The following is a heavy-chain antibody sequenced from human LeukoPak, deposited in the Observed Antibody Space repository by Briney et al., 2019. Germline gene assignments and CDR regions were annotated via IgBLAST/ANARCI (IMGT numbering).Heavy chain of an antibody. Sequence: GGSLRLSCAASGFTFSSYGMHWVRQAPGKGLEWVAVIWYDGSNKYYADSVKGRFTISRDNSKNTLYLQMNSLRAEDTAVYYCAKNGELLWFGELPWFDPWGQGTLVTVSS. CDR1: GFTFSSYG. CDR2: IWYDGSNK. CDR3: AKNGELLWFGELPWFDP. V-gene: IGHV3-33*06. J-gene: IGHJ5*02. D-gene: IGHD3-10*01.